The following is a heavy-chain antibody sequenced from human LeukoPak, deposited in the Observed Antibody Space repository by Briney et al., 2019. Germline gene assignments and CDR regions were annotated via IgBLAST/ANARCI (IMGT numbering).Heavy chain of an antibody. CDR3: ARVYYDVWNGYYYFDY. Sequence: PSQTLSLTCSVSGXSITSGGYYWSWIRQRPGQGLEWIGYISNSGSTYYNPSLKSRLIISADTSEAQFSLKLSSVIVADTAVYYCARVYYDVWNGYYYFDYWGQGTLVTVSS. CDR2: ISNSGST. J-gene: IGHJ4*02. CDR1: GXSITSGGYY. D-gene: IGHD3-3*01. V-gene: IGHV4-31*03.